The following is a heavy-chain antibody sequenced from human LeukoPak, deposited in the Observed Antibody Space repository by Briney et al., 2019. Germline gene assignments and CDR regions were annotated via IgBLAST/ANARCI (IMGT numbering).Heavy chain of an antibody. CDR1: GFTFGDYA. Sequence: GGSLRLSCRASGFTFGDYAMSWVRQAPGKGREWVGFIRSKAYGGTTEYAASVKGRFTISRDDSKSIAYLQTNGLKTEDTAVYYCTRDGGRWLQISDHWGQGTLVTVFS. J-gene: IGHJ4*02. CDR2: IRSKAYGGTT. D-gene: IGHD5-24*01. V-gene: IGHV3-49*04. CDR3: TRDGGRWLQISDH.